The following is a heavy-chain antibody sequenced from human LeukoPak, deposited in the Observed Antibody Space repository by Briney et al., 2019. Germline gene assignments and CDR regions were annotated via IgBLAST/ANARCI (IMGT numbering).Heavy chain of an antibody. CDR2: ISYDGSNK. CDR1: GFTFSSYA. J-gene: IGHJ4*02. D-gene: IGHD6-13*01. CDR3: AKGAAAGIDY. Sequence: PGRSLRLSCAASGFTFSSYAMHWVREAPGKGLEWVAVISYDGSNKYYADSVKGRFTISRDKSKNTLYLQMNSLRAEDTAVYYCAKGAAAGIDYWGQGTLVTVSS. V-gene: IGHV3-30*18.